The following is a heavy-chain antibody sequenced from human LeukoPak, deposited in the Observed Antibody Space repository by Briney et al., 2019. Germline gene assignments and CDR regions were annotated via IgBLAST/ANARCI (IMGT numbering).Heavy chain of an antibody. Sequence: SETLSLTCTVSGGSISSSSYYWGWIRQPPGKGLEWIGSIYYSGSTYYNPSLKSRVTISVDTSKNQFSLKLSSVTAADTAVYYCARRATMIVVVADAFDIWGQGTMVTVSS. J-gene: IGHJ3*02. CDR2: IYYSGST. CDR3: ARRATMIVVVADAFDI. D-gene: IGHD3-22*01. CDR1: GGSISSSSYY. V-gene: IGHV4-39*01.